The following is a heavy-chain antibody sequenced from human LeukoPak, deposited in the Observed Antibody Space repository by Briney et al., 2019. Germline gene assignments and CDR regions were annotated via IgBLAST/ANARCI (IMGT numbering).Heavy chain of an antibody. CDR3: ARGRVWGSYRQIPEVY. CDR1: GFTFSSYA. Sequence: QPGGSLRLSCAASGFTFSSYAMHWVRQAPGKVLEWVAVISYDGSNKYYADSVKGRFTISRDNSKNTLYLQMNSLRAEDTAVYYCARGRVWGSYRQIPEVYWGQGTLVTVSS. J-gene: IGHJ4*02. V-gene: IGHV3-30*04. D-gene: IGHD3-16*02. CDR2: ISYDGSNK.